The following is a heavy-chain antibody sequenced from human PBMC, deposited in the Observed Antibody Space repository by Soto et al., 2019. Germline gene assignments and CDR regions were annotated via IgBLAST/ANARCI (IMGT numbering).Heavy chain of an antibody. CDR3: ARGYDSSGYPFDY. Sequence: PCGSQIHSGAAAGITFGRYCMRWLRPAPGKGLVWVSRINSDGSSTSYADSVKGRFTISRDNAKNTLYLQMNSLRAEGTAVYYCARGYDSSGYPFDYWGQGTLVT. J-gene: IGHJ4*02. CDR2: INSDGSST. V-gene: IGHV3-74*01. D-gene: IGHD3-22*01. CDR1: GITFGRYC.